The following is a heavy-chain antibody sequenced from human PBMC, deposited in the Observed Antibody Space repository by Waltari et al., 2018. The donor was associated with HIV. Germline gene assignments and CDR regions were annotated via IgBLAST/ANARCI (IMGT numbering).Heavy chain of an antibody. Sequence: EVQLVESGGGLVQPGRSLRLSCTASGFTFGDYAMSWFRQAPGKGLEWVGFIRSKAYGGTTEYAASVKGRFTISRDDSKSIAYLQMNSLKTEDTAVYYCTRVTPVAGFGWFDPWGQGTLVTVSS. CDR1: GFTFGDYA. D-gene: IGHD6-19*01. CDR3: TRVTPVAGFGWFDP. V-gene: IGHV3-49*03. CDR2: IRSKAYGGTT. J-gene: IGHJ5*02.